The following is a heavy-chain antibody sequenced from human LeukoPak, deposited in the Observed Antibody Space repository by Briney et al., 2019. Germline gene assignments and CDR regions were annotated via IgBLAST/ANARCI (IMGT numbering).Heavy chain of an antibody. CDR2: IKFEDGGT. J-gene: IGHJ6*03. Sequence: ASVKVSCKASGYNLMDHALHWVRQAPGQGLEWMGWIKFEDGGTSYGRRFRGRVTMTKDTSVSTVYTELTRLTSDDTAVYYCARASPAIGGWAYYYYYMDVWGKGTTVTISS. V-gene: IGHV1-2*02. CDR3: ARASPAIGGWAYYYYYMDV. D-gene: IGHD6-19*01. CDR1: GYNLMDHA.